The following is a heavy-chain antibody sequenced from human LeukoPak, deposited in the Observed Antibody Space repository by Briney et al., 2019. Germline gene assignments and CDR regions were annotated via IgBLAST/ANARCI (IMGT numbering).Heavy chain of an antibody. J-gene: IGHJ6*03. CDR3: ARPYCSGGSCYGAGYYYYYMDV. D-gene: IGHD2-15*01. CDR2: IYYSGST. CDR1: GGSISSSSYY. V-gene: IGHV4-39*01. Sequence: SETLSLTCTVSGGSISSSSYYWGWIRQPLGKGLEWIGSIYYSGSTYYNPSLKSRVTISVDTSKNQFSLKLSSVTAADTAVYYCARPYCSGGSCYGAGYYYYYMDVWGKGTTVTVSS.